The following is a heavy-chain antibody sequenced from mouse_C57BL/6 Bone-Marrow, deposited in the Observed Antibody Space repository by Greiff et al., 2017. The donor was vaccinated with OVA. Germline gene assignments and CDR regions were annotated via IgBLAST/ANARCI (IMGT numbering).Heavy chain of an antibody. Sequence: NLLKSGEALLKPEGSLKLSFAAPGSTFSSYAMSWVRQPPEKRLEWVANISSGGDYIYYADTVKGRFTISRDNARNTLYLQMSSLKSEDTAMYYCTRDDDGYRHFDVWGTGTTVTVSS. D-gene: IGHD2-3*01. CDR1: GSTFSSYA. J-gene: IGHJ1*03. V-gene: IGHV5-9-1*02. CDR3: TRDDDGYRHFDV. CDR2: ISSGGDYI.